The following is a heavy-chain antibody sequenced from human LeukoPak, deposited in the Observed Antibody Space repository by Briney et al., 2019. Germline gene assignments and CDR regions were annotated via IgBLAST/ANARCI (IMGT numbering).Heavy chain of an antibody. CDR3: ARVYGGYSYGSDH. J-gene: IGHJ4*02. CDR1: GYTFTSYG. D-gene: IGHD5-18*01. Sequence: GASMKVSCKASGYTFTSYGISWVRQAPGQGLEWMGWISAYNGNTNYAQKFQGRVTMTTDTSTSTAYMELRSLTSDDTAVYYCARVYGGYSYGSDHWGQGTLVIVSS. CDR2: ISAYNGNT. V-gene: IGHV1-18*01.